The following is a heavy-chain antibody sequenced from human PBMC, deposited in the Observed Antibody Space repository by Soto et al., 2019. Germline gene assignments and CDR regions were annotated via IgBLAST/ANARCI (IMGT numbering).Heavy chain of an antibody. Sequence: QVQLVQSGAEVKKPGSSVKVSCKASGGTFSSYAISWVRQAPGQGLEWMGGIIPIFGTANYAQKFQGRVTITADESTSTAYMELSSLRSEATAVYYCARETYYYDSSGYGWFDPWGQGTLVTVSS. CDR2: IIPIFGTA. V-gene: IGHV1-69*01. D-gene: IGHD3-22*01. CDR1: GGTFSSYA. CDR3: ARETYYYDSSGYGWFDP. J-gene: IGHJ5*02.